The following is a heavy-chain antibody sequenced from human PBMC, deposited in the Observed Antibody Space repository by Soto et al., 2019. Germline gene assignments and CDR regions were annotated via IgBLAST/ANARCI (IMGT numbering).Heavy chain of an antibody. CDR3: ARDKFRGGTYSAFDI. CDR1: GGTFTHYT. CDR2: IIPMLGIA. Sequence: QVQLVQSGAEVKKPGSSVKVSCTPSGGTFTHYTINWVRQAPGQGLEWMGRIIPMLGIANYAQKFQGRVTITADRSTSPASMEMSSLRSEDTAVYYCARDKFRGGTYSAFDIWGQGTVVTVSS. V-gene: IGHV1-69*04. J-gene: IGHJ3*02. D-gene: IGHD1-7*01.